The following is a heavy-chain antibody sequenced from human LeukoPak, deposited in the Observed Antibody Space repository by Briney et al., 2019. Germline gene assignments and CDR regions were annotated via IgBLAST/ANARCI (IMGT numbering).Heavy chain of an antibody. J-gene: IGHJ5*02. CDR2: ITSSGTYI. Sequence: GGSLRLSCAASGFDFNNYNMNWVRQAPGKGLEWVSSITSSGTYIYYADSVKGRFTISRDNAKNSLYLQMNSLRPEDTAVYYCARDLGAVAGQFWFDPWGQGTLVTVSS. CDR3: ARDLGAVAGQFWFDP. D-gene: IGHD6-19*01. V-gene: IGHV3-21*01. CDR1: GFDFNNYN.